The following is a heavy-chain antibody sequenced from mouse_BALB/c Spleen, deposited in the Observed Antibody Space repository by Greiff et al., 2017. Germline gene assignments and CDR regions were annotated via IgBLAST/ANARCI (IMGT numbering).Heavy chain of an antibody. J-gene: IGHJ1*01. CDR2: IDPENGDT. V-gene: IGHV14-4*02. D-gene: IGHD1-1*01. CDR1: GFNIKDYY. CDR3: ARGYGSSYWYFDV. Sequence: VQLQQSGAELVRSGASVKLSCTASGFNIKDYYMHWVKQRPEQGLEWIGWIDPENGDTEYAPKFQGKATITADTSSNTAYLQLSSLTSEDTAVYYCARGYGSSYWYFDVWGAGTTVTVSS.